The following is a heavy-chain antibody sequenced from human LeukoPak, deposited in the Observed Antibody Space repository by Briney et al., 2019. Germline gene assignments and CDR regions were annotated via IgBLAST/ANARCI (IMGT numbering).Heavy chain of an antibody. Sequence: ASVKVSCKASGYIFTSYGISWVRQAPGQGLEWMGWISVNNGYTNYAQKFQGRVTMTTDTSTSTAYMDLRSLRSDDTAVYYCARDMRHYRNYDSSGFYYNFEYWGQGTLVTVSS. V-gene: IGHV1-18*01. D-gene: IGHD3-22*01. J-gene: IGHJ4*02. CDR3: ARDMRHYRNYDSSGFYYNFEY. CDR1: GYIFTSYG. CDR2: ISVNNGYT.